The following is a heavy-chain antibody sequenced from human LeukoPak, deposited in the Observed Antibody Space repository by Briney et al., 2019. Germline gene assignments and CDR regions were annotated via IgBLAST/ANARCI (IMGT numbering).Heavy chain of an antibody. CDR3: ARERRVMARNHYYYYMDS. V-gene: IGHV1-69*05. CDR1: GGTFSSYA. Sequence: SVKVSCKASGGTFSSYAISWVRQAPGQGLEWMGRIIPIFGTANYAQKFQGRVTITTDESTSTAYMELSSLRSEDTAVYYCARERRVMARNHYYYYMDSWGKGTTLTVSS. J-gene: IGHJ6*03. CDR2: IIPIFGTA. D-gene: IGHD5-24*01.